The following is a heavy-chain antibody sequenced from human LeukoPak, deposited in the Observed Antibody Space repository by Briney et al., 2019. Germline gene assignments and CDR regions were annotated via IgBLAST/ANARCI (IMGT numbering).Heavy chain of an antibody. CDR2: ISYDGSNK. CDR1: GFTFSSYA. D-gene: IGHD3-22*01. Sequence: PGKSLRLSCAASGFTFSSYAMHWVRQAPGKGLEWVAVISYDGSNKYYADSVKGRFTISRDNSKNTLYLQMNSLRAEDTAVYYCAKPLYYYDRNYYYYMDVWGKGPRSPSP. CDR3: AKPLYYYDRNYYYYMDV. J-gene: IGHJ6*03. V-gene: IGHV3-30-3*02.